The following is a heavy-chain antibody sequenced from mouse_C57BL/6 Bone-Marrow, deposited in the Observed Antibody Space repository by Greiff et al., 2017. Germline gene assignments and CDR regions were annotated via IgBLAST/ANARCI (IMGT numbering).Heavy chain of an antibody. CDR1: GYSFTGYF. D-gene: IGHD1-1*01. Sequence: VQLQQSGPELVKPGVSVKISCKASGYSFTGYFMNWVMQSHGKSLEWIGRINPYNGDTFYNQKFKGKATLTVDKSSSKAHMGLRSLTSEDCAVYYCARSRSYYYSSSLFDYWGQGTTLTVSS. J-gene: IGHJ2*01. CDR2: INPYNGDT. CDR3: ARSRSYYYSSSLFDY. V-gene: IGHV1-20*01.